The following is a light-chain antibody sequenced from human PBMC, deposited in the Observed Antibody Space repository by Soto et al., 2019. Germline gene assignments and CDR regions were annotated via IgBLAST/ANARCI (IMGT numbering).Light chain of an antibody. CDR3: QQANSFPFT. Sequence: DIQMTQSPSSVSASVGDTVTITCRASQIINKWLAWYQQKPGEAPTRLIYAASTLQSGVPSRFSGSGSGTDVTLTISSLQPEDFATYYCQQANSFPFTFGPGTKVDIK. CDR2: AAS. CDR1: QIINKW. J-gene: IGKJ3*01. V-gene: IGKV1-12*02.